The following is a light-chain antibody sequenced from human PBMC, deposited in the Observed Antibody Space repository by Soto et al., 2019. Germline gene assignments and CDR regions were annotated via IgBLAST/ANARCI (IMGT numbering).Light chain of an antibody. Sequence: VMTQSPTTLSVSPGGRATLSCRASQTISSNLAWYQQKPGQAPRLLIYSASTRASGVPARFSGSGSGSDFTLTISSLQSEDFAIYYCQHYNNWPPWTFGQGTKVEIK. V-gene: IGKV3-15*01. CDR1: QTISSN. CDR3: QHYNNWPPWT. J-gene: IGKJ1*01. CDR2: SAS.